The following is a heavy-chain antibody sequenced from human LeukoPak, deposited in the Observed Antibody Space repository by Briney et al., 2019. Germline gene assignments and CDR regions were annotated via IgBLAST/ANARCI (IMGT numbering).Heavy chain of an antibody. Sequence: GVSVKVSCKASGYTFTSYGISWVRQAPGQGLEWMGWISAYNGNTNYAQKLQGRVTMTTDTSTSTAYMELRSLRSDDTAVYYCARDIAYYYDSSGYNFDYWGQGTLVTVSS. J-gene: IGHJ4*02. D-gene: IGHD3-22*01. V-gene: IGHV1-18*01. CDR3: ARDIAYYYDSSGYNFDY. CDR1: GYTFTSYG. CDR2: ISAYNGNT.